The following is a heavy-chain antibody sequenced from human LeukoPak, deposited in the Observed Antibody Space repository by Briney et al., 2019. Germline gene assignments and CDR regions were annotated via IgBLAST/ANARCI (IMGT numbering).Heavy chain of an antibody. CDR2: IIGSGRTT. D-gene: IGHD2-21*01. Sequence: GGSLRLSCAASGFTFRSFAMSWVRQAPGKGLEWVSGIIGSGRTTFYADSVKGRFTISRDNSKNALYLQMNSLRAEDTAIYYCAKKEGDTYFSWYMDVWGKGTTVTVSS. CDR3: AKKEGDTYFSWYMDV. J-gene: IGHJ6*03. V-gene: IGHV3-23*01. CDR1: GFTFRSFA.